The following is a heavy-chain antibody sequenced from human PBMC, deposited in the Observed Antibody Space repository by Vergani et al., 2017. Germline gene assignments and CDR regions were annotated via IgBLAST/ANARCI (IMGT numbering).Heavy chain of an antibody. CDR2: IYYSGST. V-gene: IGHV4-39*01. CDR1: GGSISSSSYY. Sequence: QLQLQVSGPGLVKPSETLSLTCTVSGGSISSSSYYWGWIRQPPGKGLEWIGSIYYSGSTYYNPSLKSRVTISVDTSKNQFSLKLSSVTAADTAVYYCARPTTTMVRGVISYYFDYWGQGTLVTVSS. J-gene: IGHJ4*02. D-gene: IGHD3-10*01. CDR3: ARPTTTMVRGVISYYFDY.